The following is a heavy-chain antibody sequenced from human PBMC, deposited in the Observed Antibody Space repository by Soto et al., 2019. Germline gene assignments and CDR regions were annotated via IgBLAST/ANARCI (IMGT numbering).Heavy chain of an antibody. J-gene: IGHJ3*02. Sequence: GASVKVSCKASGYTFTSYYMHWVRQAPGQGLEWMGIINPSGGSTSYAQKFQGRVTMTRDTSTSTVYMELSSLRSEDTAVYYCARDYYDIGGAFDIWGQGTMVTVS. CDR3: ARDYYDIGGAFDI. CDR2: INPSGGST. CDR1: GYTFTSYY. V-gene: IGHV1-46*01. D-gene: IGHD3-22*01.